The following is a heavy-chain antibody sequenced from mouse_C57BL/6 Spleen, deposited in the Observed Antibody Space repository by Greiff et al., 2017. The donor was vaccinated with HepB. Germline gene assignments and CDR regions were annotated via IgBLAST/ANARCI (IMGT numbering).Heavy chain of an antibody. CDR1: GFTFNTYA. D-gene: IGHD2-2*01. CDR2: IRSKSSNYAT. J-gene: IGHJ4*01. Sequence: EVNLVESGGGLVQPKGSLKLSCAASGFTFNTYAMHWVRQAPGKGLEWVARIRSKSSNYATYYADSVKDRFTISRDDSQSMLYLQMNNLKTEDTAMYYCVRDRGYDGYYAMDYWGQGTSVTVSS. V-gene: IGHV10-3*01. CDR3: VRDRGYDGYYAMDY.